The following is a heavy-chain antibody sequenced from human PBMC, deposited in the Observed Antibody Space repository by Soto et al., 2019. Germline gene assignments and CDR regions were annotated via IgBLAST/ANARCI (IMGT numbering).Heavy chain of an antibody. J-gene: IGHJ4*02. Sequence: EVQLLESGGGLVQPGGSLRLSCAASGFTFSSYAMSWVRQAPGKGLEWVSAISGGGGSTYYADSEKGRYTLSRDNSKHTLSRQKKRQRAEDPSVYFCAKLHIEVWCFDYWGQGSLVTVCS. CDR2: ISGGGGST. V-gene: IGHV3-23*01. CDR1: GFTFSSYA. D-gene: IGHD2-15*01. CDR3: AKLHIEVWCFDY.